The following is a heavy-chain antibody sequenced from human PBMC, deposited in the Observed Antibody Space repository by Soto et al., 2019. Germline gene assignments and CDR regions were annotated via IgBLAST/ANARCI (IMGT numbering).Heavy chain of an antibody. D-gene: IGHD2-15*01. V-gene: IGHV1-69*06. Sequence: QVQLVQSGAEVKKPGSSVIVSCKASGGTFNSYGISWVRQAPGQGLEWMGGITPIFGTTNYAQKFQARITIYSDKSTTTAYLELSSLRSEDTAVYYCARVGRLVVAATPTFTWFDPWGQGTPVTVSS. CDR3: ARVGRLVVAATPTFTWFDP. CDR2: ITPIFGTT. CDR1: GGTFNSYG. J-gene: IGHJ5*02.